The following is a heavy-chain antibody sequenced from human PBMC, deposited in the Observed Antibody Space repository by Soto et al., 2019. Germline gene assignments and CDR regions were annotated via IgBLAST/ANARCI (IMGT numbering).Heavy chain of an antibody. J-gene: IGHJ4*02. CDR2: VSNKNGVT. V-gene: IGHV1-18*04. CDR3: ASERLNTGWYGFDY. CDR1: GYTFANYD. D-gene: IGHD6-19*01. Sequence: QVQLVQSGGEVKKPGASVKVSCKTSGYTFANYDFSWVRQAPGQGLEWMGWVSNKNGVTSYAENFRDRVTITTDTSTNTVYMELRSLTSDDTAVYFCASERLNTGWYGFDYWGQGTQVTVSS.